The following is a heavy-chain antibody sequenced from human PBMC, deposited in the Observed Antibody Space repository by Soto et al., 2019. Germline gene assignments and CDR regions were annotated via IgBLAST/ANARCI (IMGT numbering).Heavy chain of an antibody. V-gene: IGHV1-69*01. CDR2: LIPVFGSP. D-gene: IGHD1-1*01. Sequence: QVQLVQSGAEVKKPGSSVTVSCKTSGGTFSKDAINWVRQAPGQGLEWMGLLIPVFGSPIYAQKFQGRIRITADEFTSTAIMYLSSLRSEDTAVYYCTRVLVYTFDPGKARYYAMDVWGQGTTVSVSS. CDR3: TRVLVYTFDPGKARYYAMDV. CDR1: GGTFSKDA. J-gene: IGHJ6*02.